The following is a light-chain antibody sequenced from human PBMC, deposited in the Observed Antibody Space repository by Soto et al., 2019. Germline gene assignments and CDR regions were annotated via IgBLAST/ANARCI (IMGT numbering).Light chain of an antibody. J-gene: IGKJ1*01. Sequence: DTPMTQSPSTLSASVGDRVTITCRASQSISSWLAWHQQKPGKAPKLLIYKASSLESGVPSRFSGSGSGTEFTLTISSLQPDDFATYYCQQYNGYSRTFGQGTKVEIK. CDR3: QQYNGYSRT. V-gene: IGKV1-5*03. CDR2: KAS. CDR1: QSISSW.